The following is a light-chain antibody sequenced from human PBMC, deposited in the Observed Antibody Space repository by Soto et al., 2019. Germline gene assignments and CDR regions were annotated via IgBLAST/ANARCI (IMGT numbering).Light chain of an antibody. CDR1: QTISSW. CDR3: QQYYSYPRT. J-gene: IGKJ1*01. CDR2: KAS. Sequence: DIQMTQSPSTLSVSVGDSVTITCRASQTISSWLAWYQQKPGKAPKLLIYKASTLKSGVPSRFSGSGSGTDFTLTISCLQSEDFATYYCQQYYSYPRTFGQGTKVDIK. V-gene: IGKV1-5*03.